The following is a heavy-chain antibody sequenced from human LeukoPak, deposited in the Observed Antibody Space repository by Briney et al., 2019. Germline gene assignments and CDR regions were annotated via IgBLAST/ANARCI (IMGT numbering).Heavy chain of an antibody. CDR1: ELTSSTSW. D-gene: IGHD1-7*01. Sequence: GSLRLSCAASELTSSTSWMSWVRQAPGKGLEWVAQTKQDGSEKYYVDSVKGRFTTSRDKNSLFLQMSSVRAEDTAVYYCVGWGISGITNHWGQGTLVTVSS. V-gene: IGHV3-7*01. CDR3: VGWGISGITNH. CDR2: TKQDGSEK. J-gene: IGHJ4*02.